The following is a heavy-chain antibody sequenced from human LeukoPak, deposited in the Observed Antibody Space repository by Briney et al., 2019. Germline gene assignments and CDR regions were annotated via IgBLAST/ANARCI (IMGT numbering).Heavy chain of an antibody. D-gene: IGHD4-17*01. Sequence: GGSLRLSCAASGFTFSKNGMTWVRQAPGKGLEWVSFISGNAGTTYYADSVKGRFTISRDNSKNTLYLQMNSLRAEDTAVYYCAKAGFLIVEYGVDYWGQGTLVTVSS. CDR3: AKAGFLIVEYGVDY. CDR1: GFTFSKNG. V-gene: IGHV3-23*01. CDR2: ISGNAGTT. J-gene: IGHJ4*02.